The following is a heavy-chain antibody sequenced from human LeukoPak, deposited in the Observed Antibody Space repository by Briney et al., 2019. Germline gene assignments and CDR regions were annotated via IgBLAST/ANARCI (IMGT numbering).Heavy chain of an antibody. Sequence: GGSLRLSCAASGFTFSNAWMSRVRQAPGKGLEWVGRIKSKTDGGTTDYAAPVKGRFTISRDDSKNTLYLQMNSLKTEDTAVYYCTTEGSGNYYGSGSSFYYGMDVWGKGTTVTVST. V-gene: IGHV3-15*01. CDR2: IKSKTDGGTT. CDR3: TTEGSGNYYGSGSSFYYGMDV. J-gene: IGHJ6*04. CDR1: GFTFSNAW. D-gene: IGHD3-10*01.